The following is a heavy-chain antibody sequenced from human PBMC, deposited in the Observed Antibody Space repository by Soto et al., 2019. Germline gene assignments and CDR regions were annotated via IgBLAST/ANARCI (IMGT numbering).Heavy chain of an antibody. D-gene: IGHD3-10*01. V-gene: IGHV3-9*01. CDR2: ISWNSGSI. CDR3: AKDKGSGSYYKGTNWFDP. Sequence: PGGSLRLSCAASGFTFDGYAMHWVRQAPGKGLEWVSGISWNSGSIGYADSVKGRFTISRDNAKNSLYLQMNSLRAEDTALYYCAKDKGSGSYYKGTNWFDPWGQGTLVTVSS. J-gene: IGHJ5*02. CDR1: GFTFDGYA.